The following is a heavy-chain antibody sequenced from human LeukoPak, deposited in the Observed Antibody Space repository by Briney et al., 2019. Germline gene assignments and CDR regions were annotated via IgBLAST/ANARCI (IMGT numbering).Heavy chain of an antibody. CDR3: AGVVLRFLEWSETNWFDP. CDR2: IRYDGSNT. D-gene: IGHD3-3*01. V-gene: IGHV3-30*02. J-gene: IGHJ5*02. CDR1: GFTFSSYG. Sequence: PGGSLRLSCAASGFTFSSYGMHWVRQAPGKGLEWVAFIRYDGSNTYYGDSVKGRFTISRDNSKNTLYLQMNSLRAEDTAVYYCAGVVLRFLEWSETNWFDPWGQGTLVTVSS.